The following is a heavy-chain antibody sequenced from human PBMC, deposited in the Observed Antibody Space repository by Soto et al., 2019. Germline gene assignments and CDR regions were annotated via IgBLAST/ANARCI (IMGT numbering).Heavy chain of an antibody. CDR1: GGSISSSNW. CDR2: IYHSGST. CDR3: ASEFRDLRFLEWLRYYYGMDV. V-gene: IGHV4-4*02. D-gene: IGHD3-3*01. Sequence: SETLSLTCAVSGGSISSSNWWSWVRQPPGKGLEWIGEIYHSGSTNYNPSLKSRVTISVDKPKNQFSLKLSSVTAADTAVYYCASEFRDLRFLEWLRYYYGMDVWGQVTTVTVSS. J-gene: IGHJ6*02.